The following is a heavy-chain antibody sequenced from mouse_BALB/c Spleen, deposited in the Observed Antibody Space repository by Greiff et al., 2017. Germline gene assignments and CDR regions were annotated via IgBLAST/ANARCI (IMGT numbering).Heavy chain of an antibody. V-gene: IGHV2-2*02. CDR3: ARNGVYGNFWYFDV. CDR2: IWSGGST. CDR1: GFSLTSYG. Sequence: QVQLKQSGPGLVQPSQSLSITCTVSGFSLTSYGVHWVRQSPGKGLEWLGVIWSGGSTDYNAAFISRLSISKDNSKSQVFFKMNSLQANDTAIYYCARNGVYGNFWYFDVWGAGTTVTVSS. J-gene: IGHJ1*01. D-gene: IGHD2-1*01.